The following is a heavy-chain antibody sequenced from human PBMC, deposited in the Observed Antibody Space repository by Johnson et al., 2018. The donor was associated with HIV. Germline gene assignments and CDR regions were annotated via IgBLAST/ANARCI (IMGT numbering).Heavy chain of an antibody. V-gene: IGHV3-30-3*02. CDR2: ISYDGSNK. CDR1: GFTFRSYA. J-gene: IGHJ3*02. Sequence: QVQLMESGGGLVQPGGSLRLSCAASGFTFRSYAMHWVRQAPGKGLEWVAVISYDGSNKYYADSVKGRFTISRDDSKSTLNLQMNSLRAEDTAVYYCAKPVVPAGDDLDMYEFAFDIWGQGTMVTVSS. D-gene: IGHD2-2*01. CDR3: AKPVVPAGDDLDMYEFAFDI.